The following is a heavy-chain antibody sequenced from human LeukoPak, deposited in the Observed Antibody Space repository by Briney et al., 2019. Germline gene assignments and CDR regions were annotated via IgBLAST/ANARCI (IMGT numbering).Heavy chain of an antibody. J-gene: IGHJ5*02. CDR3: AREGDTAVGVWFDP. CDR2: INPNSGGT. V-gene: IGHV1-2*02. D-gene: IGHD5-18*01. Sequence: ASVKVSCKASGYTFTGYYMHWVRQAPGQGLEWMGWINPNSGGTNYAQKFQGRVTMTRDTSISTAYMELSRLRSDDTAVYYCAREGDTAVGVWFDPWGQGTLVTVSS. CDR1: GYTFTGYY.